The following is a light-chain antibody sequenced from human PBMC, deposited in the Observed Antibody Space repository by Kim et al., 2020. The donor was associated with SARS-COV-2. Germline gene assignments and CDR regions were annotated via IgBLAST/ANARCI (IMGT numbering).Light chain of an antibody. CDR1: RSNIGAGYA. V-gene: IGLV1-40*01. CDR2: GNS. CDR3: QSSDRTLRMV. J-gene: IGLJ3*02. Sequence: QSALTQPPSVSGVPGQTVTISCTGDRSNIGAGYAVHWYQKFPGAAPKMLIFGNSNRPSGVPDRFSASKSGTSASLAITGLQDGDEGDYYCQSSDRTLRMVFGGGTRLTVL.